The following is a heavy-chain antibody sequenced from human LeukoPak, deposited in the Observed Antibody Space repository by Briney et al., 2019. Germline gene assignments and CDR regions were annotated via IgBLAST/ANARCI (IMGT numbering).Heavy chain of an antibody. Sequence: SPTLSLTCVISGDSVSSHLVTWSWLRQSPSGGLEWLGRTYYRSKWSYDYAVSVEGRITISPDTSKNQYSLRLDSVTPEDTAIFYCARATGGIFDFWGQGTLVTVSS. CDR2: TYYRSKWSY. D-gene: IGHD1-26*01. CDR3: ARATGGIFDF. CDR1: GDSVSSHLVT. J-gene: IGHJ4*02. V-gene: IGHV6-1*01.